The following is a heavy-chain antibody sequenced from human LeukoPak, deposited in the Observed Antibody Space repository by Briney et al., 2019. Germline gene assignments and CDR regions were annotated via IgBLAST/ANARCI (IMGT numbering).Heavy chain of an antibody. J-gene: IGHJ4*02. V-gene: IGHV4-61*02. CDR3: ARGVETVNFDY. Sequence: SETLSLTCTVSGDSISSGNYYWSWIRQPAGQRLEWIGRIYASGTTHYNPSLRSRVTISMDTSNNQFSLKLSSVTAADTAVYYCARGVETVNFDYWGQGTLVTVSS. CDR2: IYASGTT. D-gene: IGHD5-18*01. CDR1: GDSISSGNYY.